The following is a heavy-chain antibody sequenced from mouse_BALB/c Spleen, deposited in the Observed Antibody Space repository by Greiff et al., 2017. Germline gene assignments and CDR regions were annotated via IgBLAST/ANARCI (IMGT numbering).Heavy chain of an antibody. V-gene: IGHV3-6*02. J-gene: IGHJ2*01. Sequence: EVQLQESGPGLVKPSQSLSLTCSVTGYSITSGYYWNWIRQFPGNKLEWMGYISYDGSNNYNPSLKNRISITRDTSKNQFFLKLNSVTTEDTATYYCARESDGYYNWGQGTTLTVSS. CDR1: GYSITSGYY. CDR3: ARESDGYYN. D-gene: IGHD2-3*01. CDR2: ISYDGSN.